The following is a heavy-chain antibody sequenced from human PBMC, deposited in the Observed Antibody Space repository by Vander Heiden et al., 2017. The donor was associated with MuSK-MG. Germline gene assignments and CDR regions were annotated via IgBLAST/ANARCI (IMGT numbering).Heavy chain of an antibody. CDR2: ISWNSGSI. D-gene: IGHD3-22*01. CDR3: AKDIFRGGWEGYDSSGYYYFRGMDV. V-gene: IGHV3-9*01. Sequence: EVQLVESGGGLVQPGRSLRLSCAASGFTFDDYAMHWVRQAPGKGLEWVSGISWNSGSIGYADSVKGRFTISRDNAKNSLYLQMNRLRAEDTALYYCAKDIFRGGWEGYDSSGYYYFRGMDVWGQGTTVTVSS. J-gene: IGHJ6*02. CDR1: GFTFDDYA.